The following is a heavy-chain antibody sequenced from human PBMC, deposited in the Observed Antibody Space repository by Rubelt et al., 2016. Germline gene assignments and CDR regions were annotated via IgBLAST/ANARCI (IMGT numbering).Heavy chain of an antibody. CDR1: GFSLSTSGVA. CDR3: AHSPYCTGGSCYHNFAY. CDR2: IYWDDDK. V-gene: IGHV2-5*02. D-gene: IGHD2-15*01. Sequence: QITLKESGPTLVKPTQTLTLTCTFSGFSLSTSGVAVGWIRQPPGKALEWLALIYWDDDKRYSPSLTSRLTITNATSNNQVVLTLTTMDPVATATYYCAHSPYCTGGSCYHNFAYWGQGTLVTVSS. J-gene: IGHJ4*02.